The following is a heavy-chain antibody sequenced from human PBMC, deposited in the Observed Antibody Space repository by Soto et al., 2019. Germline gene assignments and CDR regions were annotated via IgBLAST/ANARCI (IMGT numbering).Heavy chain of an antibody. V-gene: IGHV3-23*01. Sequence: PGGSLRLSCAASGFTFSSYAVSWVCQAPGKGLEWVSGITASGGSTYYADSVKGRFTLSRDNSKNTLSVEMNSLRDEDTAIYYCAKDRAGVNSIRWFDIRGQGALVTVSS. CDR2: ITASGGST. CDR1: GFTFSSYA. D-gene: IGHD2-2*01. J-gene: IGHJ5*02. CDR3: AKDRAGVNSIRWFDI.